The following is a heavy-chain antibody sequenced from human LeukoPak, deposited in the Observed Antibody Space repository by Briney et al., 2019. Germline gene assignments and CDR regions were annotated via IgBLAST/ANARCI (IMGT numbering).Heavy chain of an antibody. V-gene: IGHV3-30-3*02. CDR2: ISYDGSNK. Sequence: GGSLRLSCAASGFTFSGYAMHWVRQAPGKGLEWVAVISYDGSNKYYADSVKGRFTISRDNSKNTLYLQVNSLRAEDTAVYYCAKCMEPAARGSFDYWGQGTLVTVSS. J-gene: IGHJ4*02. D-gene: IGHD2-2*01. CDR1: GFTFSGYA. CDR3: AKCMEPAARGSFDY.